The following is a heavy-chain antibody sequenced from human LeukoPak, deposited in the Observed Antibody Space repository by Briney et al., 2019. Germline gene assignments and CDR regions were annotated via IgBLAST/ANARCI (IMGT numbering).Heavy chain of an antibody. V-gene: IGHV1-2*02. Sequence: ASVKVSCKASGYTFTGYYMHWVRQAPGQGLEWMGWINPNSGDTNYAQKFQGRVTMTRDTSISTAYMELSRLRSDDTAVYYCARDGGIVGAAYFDYWGQGTLVTVSS. CDR3: ARDGGIVGAAYFDY. J-gene: IGHJ4*02. CDR1: GYTFTGYY. D-gene: IGHD1-26*01. CDR2: INPNSGDT.